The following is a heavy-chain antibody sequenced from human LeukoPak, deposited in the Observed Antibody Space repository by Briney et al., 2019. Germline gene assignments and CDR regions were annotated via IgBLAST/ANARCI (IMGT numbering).Heavy chain of an antibody. J-gene: IGHJ4*02. D-gene: IGHD3-3*01. CDR3: ARSRGTIFGVVPLYYFDY. V-gene: IGHV1-8*01. CDR2: MNPNSGNT. CDR1: GYTFTSYD. Sequence: ASVKVSCKASGYTFTSYDINWVRQATGQGLEWMGWMNPNSGNTGYAQKFQGRVTMTRNTSISTAYMELSSLRSEDTAVYYCARSRGTIFGVVPLYYFDYWGQGTLVTVSS.